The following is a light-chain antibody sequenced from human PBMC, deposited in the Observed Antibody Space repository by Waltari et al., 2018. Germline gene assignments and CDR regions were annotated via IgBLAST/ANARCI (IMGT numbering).Light chain of an antibody. Sequence: SCRDSQSVGRALAWYQQKPGQAPRLLIYDASSRDTGISDKFSGSGSGTDFSLTISRVEPEDFAVYFCQMYVRLPVTFGQGTKVEVK. CDR2: DAS. J-gene: IGKJ1*01. CDR1: QSVGRA. V-gene: IGKV3-20*01. CDR3: QMYVRLPVT.